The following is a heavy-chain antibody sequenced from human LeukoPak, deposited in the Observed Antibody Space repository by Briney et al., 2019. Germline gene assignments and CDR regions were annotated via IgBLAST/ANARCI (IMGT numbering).Heavy chain of an antibody. CDR2: IYHSWST. CDR3: ARAEVYYDSSGAMGI. J-gene: IGHJ3*02. D-gene: IGHD3-22*01. CDR1: GGSISSGGYY. V-gene: IGHV4-30-2*01. Sequence: SQTLSLTCTVSGGSISSGGYYWSWIRQPPGKGLEWIGYIYHSWSTYYNPSLKSRVTISVDRSKNQFSLKLSSVTAADTAVYYCARAEVYYDSSGAMGIWGQGTMVTVSS.